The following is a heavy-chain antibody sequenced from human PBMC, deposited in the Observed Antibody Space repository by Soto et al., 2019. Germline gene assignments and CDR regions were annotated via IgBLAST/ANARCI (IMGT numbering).Heavy chain of an antibody. V-gene: IGHV3-48*04. Sequence: EVQLVESGGGLVQPGGSLRLSCSASGLTFSRSGWNWVRQAPGKGLELVSFISNDGGGTKYYADSVKGRFTISRDDAKNSLFLQMTSLRAEDTALYYCARDAGYCTINRCYGWFDTWGQGTLVTVSS. J-gene: IGHJ5*02. CDR3: ARDAGYCTINRCYGWFDT. CDR2: ISNDGGGTK. CDR1: GLTFSRSG. D-gene: IGHD2-8*01.